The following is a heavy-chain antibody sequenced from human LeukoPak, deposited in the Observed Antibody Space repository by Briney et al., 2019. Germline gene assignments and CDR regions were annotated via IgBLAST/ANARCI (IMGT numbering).Heavy chain of an antibody. D-gene: IGHD3-16*01. Sequence: GGSLRLSCAASGFTFSSYAMSWVRQAPGKGLEWVSAISGSGGSTYYADSVKGRFTISRDNSKNTLYLQMNSLRAEDTAVYYCAKETRPPALRLGEFGHWGQGTLVTVSS. V-gene: IGHV3-23*01. CDR3: AKETRPPALRLGEFGH. J-gene: IGHJ5*02. CDR2: ISGSGGST. CDR1: GFTFSSYA.